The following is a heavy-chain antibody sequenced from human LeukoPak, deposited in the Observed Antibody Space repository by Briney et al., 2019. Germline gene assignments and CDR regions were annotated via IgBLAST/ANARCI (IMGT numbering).Heavy chain of an antibody. CDR2: ISGSGGST. Sequence: PGGSLRLSCAASGFTFNSYAMSWVRQAPGKGLEWVSAISGSGGSTYYADSVKGRFTISRDNSKNTLYLQMNSLRAEDTAVYYCANIWNDILTGYEKHGDYWGQGTLVTVSS. J-gene: IGHJ4*02. CDR3: ANIWNDILTGYEKHGDY. D-gene: IGHD3-9*01. CDR1: GFTFNSYA. V-gene: IGHV3-23*01.